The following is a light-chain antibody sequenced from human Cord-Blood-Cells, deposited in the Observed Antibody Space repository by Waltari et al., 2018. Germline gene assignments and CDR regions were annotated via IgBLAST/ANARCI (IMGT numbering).Light chain of an antibody. Sequence: ELGMTEGRATLFRTPGERSTLSCRARQSVSSNLAWKQQKPGRAPRLLSYGASTRATGIPARFRGSGSRTEFTHTISSLQSEDFAVYYCQQYNNWHPTSGQGTKVEL. J-gene: IGKJ1*01. CDR1: QSVSSN. V-gene: IGKV3-15*01. CDR2: GAS. CDR3: QQYNNWHPT.